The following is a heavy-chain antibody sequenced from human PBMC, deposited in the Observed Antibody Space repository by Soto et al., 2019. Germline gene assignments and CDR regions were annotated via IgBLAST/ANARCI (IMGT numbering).Heavy chain of an antibody. J-gene: IGHJ4*02. CDR2: MNPNSGNT. CDR3: ARGDPLGYCSSTSCYAGTANPR. D-gene: IGHD2-2*01. Sequence: EASVKVSCKASGYTFTSYDINWVRQATGQGLEWMGWMNPNSGNTGYAQKFQGRVTMTRNTSISTAYMELSSLRSEDTAVYYCARGDPLGYCSSTSCYAGTANPRWGRGTLVTVSS. V-gene: IGHV1-8*01. CDR1: GYTFTSYD.